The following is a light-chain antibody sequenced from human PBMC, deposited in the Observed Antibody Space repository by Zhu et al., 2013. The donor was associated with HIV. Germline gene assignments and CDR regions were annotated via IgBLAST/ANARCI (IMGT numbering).Light chain of an antibody. CDR1: QSINTA. CDR2: DAS. CDR3: QQYHSFMYT. J-gene: IGKJ2*01. V-gene: IGKV1-5*01. Sequence: DIQMTQSPSTLSASVGDRVTITCRASQSINTALAWYQERPGKAPKLLIYDASSLQTGVPSRFSGSGSGTEFILTISSLQPDDFATYYCQQYHSFMYTFGQGTKLEI.